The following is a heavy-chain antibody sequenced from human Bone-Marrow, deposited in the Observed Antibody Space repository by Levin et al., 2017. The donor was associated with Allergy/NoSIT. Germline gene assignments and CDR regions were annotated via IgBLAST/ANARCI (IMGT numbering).Heavy chain of an antibody. CDR2: VTPHSGVT. CDR1: GYLFTDYY. J-gene: IGHJ4*02. Sequence: PGESLKISCKAAGYLFTDYYMHWVRQAPGQGLEWLGRVTPHSGVTSYAQKFQGRVTLTRDTSISTAYMELSRLQSDDTAIYYCARDSNGATSVPYFDNWGQGTLVTVSS. CDR3: ARDSNGATSVPYFDN. D-gene: IGHD2-8*01. V-gene: IGHV1-2*06.